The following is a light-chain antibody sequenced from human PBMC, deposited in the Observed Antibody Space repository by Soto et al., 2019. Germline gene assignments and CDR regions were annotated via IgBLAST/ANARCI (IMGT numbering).Light chain of an antibody. CDR2: GAS. V-gene: IGKV3-15*01. J-gene: IGKJ2*01. CDR3: QHHDNWPYT. CDR1: QSVGSN. Sequence: EIVMTQSPVTLSVSPGERATLSCRASQSVGSNLAWYQQRPGQAHRLLIYGASTRATGIPARFSGSGSGTEFTLTISSLQSEDFAVYYCQHHDNWPYTFGQGTKVEIX.